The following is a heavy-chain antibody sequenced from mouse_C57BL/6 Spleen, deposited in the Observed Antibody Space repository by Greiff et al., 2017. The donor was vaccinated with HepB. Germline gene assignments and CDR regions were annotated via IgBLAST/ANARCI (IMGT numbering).Heavy chain of an antibody. CDR2: IDPSDSET. V-gene: IGHV1-52*01. CDR1: GYTFTSYW. CDR3: ARETAQATRYAMDY. D-gene: IGHD3-2*02. J-gene: IGHJ4*01. Sequence: QVQLQQPGAELVRPGSSVKLSCKASGYTFTSYWMHWVKQRPIQGLEWIGNIDPSDSETHYNQKFKDKATLTVDKSSSTAYMQLSSLTSEDSAVYYCARETAQATRYAMDYWGQGTSVTVSS.